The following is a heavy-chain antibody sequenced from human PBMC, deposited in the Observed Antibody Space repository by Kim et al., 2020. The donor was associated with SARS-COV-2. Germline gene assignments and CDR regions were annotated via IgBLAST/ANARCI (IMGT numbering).Heavy chain of an antibody. D-gene: IGHD6-19*01. CDR2: FDPEDGET. V-gene: IGHV1-24*01. CDR1: GYTLTELS. Sequence: ASVKVSCKVSGYTLTELSMHWVRQAPAKGLEWMGGFDPEDGETIYAQKFQGRVTMTEDTSTNTAYMELSSLRSEDTAVYYCGTGLSVAGNGGAYYYDYGMDVWGQGTTVTVS. CDR3: GTGLSVAGNGGAYYYDYGMDV. J-gene: IGHJ6*02.